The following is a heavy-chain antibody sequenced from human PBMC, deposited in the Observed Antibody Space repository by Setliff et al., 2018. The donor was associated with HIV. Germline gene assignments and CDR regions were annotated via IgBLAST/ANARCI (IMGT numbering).Heavy chain of an antibody. CDR2: IHLDGRT. Sequence: SETLSHTCSVLGGFGGNFYWSWIRQPPERGLEWVGYIHLDGRTYYNPSLESRLTTSVDTPKNQFSLKLNSVTAADTAVYYCARLSGDYYYFDYWGQGTLVTVSS. CDR3: ARLSGDYYYFDY. V-gene: IGHV4-4*08. D-gene: IGHD2-21*02. J-gene: IGHJ4*02. CDR1: GGFGGNFY.